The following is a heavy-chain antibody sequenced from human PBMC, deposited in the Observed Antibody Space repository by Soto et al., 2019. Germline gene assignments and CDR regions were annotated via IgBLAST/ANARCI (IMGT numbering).Heavy chain of an antibody. CDR3: ARGQWGAFDL. D-gene: IGHD1-26*01. V-gene: IGHV3-74*01. CDR1: GFTFSYYW. Sequence: DVQLVESGGGSVQPGGSLSLSCAATGFTFSYYWIDWVRQAPGKGLVWVSRIHSDGRSTTDADSVKGRFTISRDNAKNTLYLKMNSLRAEDTAVYYCARGQWGAFDLWGQGTMVTVAS. CDR2: IHSDGRST. J-gene: IGHJ3*01.